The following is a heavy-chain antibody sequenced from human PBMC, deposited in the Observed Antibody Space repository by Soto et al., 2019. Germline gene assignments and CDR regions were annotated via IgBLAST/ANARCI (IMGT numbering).Heavy chain of an antibody. CDR1: GGTFSSYA. Sequence: QVQLVQSGAEVKKPGSSVKVSCKASGGTFSSYAISWVRQAPGQGLEWMGGIIPIFGTANDAQKFQGRVTITADEATSTAYMELSSLRSEDTAMYYCARGESIASFWFDYWGQGTLVTVSS. V-gene: IGHV1-69*12. CDR3: ARGESIASFWFDY. D-gene: IGHD6-6*01. CDR2: IIPIFGTA. J-gene: IGHJ4*02.